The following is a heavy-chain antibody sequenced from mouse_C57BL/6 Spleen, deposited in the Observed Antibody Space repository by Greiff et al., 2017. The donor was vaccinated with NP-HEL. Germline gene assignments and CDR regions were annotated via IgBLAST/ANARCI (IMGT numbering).Heavy chain of an antibody. V-gene: IGHV2-2*01. D-gene: IGHD2-4*01. CDR2: IWSGGST. CDR1: GFSLTSYG. J-gene: IGHJ4*01. Sequence: VHLVESGPGLVQPSQSLSITCTVSGFSLTSYGVHWVRQSPGKGLEWLGVIWSGGSTDYNAAFISRLSISKDNSKSQVFFKMNSLQADDTAIYYCARKDLDYDYENYAMDYWGQGTSVTVSS. CDR3: ARKDLDYDYENYAMDY.